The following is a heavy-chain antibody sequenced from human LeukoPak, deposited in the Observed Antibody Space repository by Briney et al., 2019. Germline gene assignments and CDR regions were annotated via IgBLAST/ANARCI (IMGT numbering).Heavy chain of an antibody. D-gene: IGHD3-22*01. V-gene: IGHV3-74*01. Sequence: GGSLSLSCAASGFTFSSYWMHWVRQAPGKGMVWVSRINSDGSSTTYADSVKGRFTISRDNAKNTLYLQMNSLRAEDTAVYYCARAPYYHDTSGFLIWGQGTMVTASS. J-gene: IGHJ3*02. CDR1: GFTFSSYW. CDR3: ARAPYYHDTSGFLI. CDR2: INSDGSST.